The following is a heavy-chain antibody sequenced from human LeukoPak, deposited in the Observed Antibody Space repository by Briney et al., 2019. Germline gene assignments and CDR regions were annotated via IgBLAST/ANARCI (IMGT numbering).Heavy chain of an antibody. Sequence: GSLRLSCATSGFTFTNYAMSWVRQTPGKGLEWVATINQDESEKYYLDSVKGRFTISRDNAKNSLYLQMHSLTAEDTALYYCARYCTFRTCSGTKFDSWGPGTLVTVSS. J-gene: IGHJ4*02. CDR1: GFTFTNYA. CDR3: ARYCTFRTCSGTKFDS. D-gene: IGHD1-1*01. V-gene: IGHV3-7*03. CDR2: INQDESEK.